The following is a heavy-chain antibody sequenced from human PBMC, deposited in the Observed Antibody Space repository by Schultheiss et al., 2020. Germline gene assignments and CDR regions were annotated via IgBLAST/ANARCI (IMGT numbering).Heavy chain of an antibody. CDR1: GGSFSGYY. J-gene: IGHJ5*02. CDR3: ARGPQILLWFGELLPGNRNWFDP. V-gene: IGHV4-34*01. D-gene: IGHD3-10*01. Sequence: SQTLSLTCAVYGGSFSGYYWSWIRQPPGKGLEWIGEINHSGSTNYNPSLKSRVTISVDTSKNQFSLKLSSVTAADTAVYYCARGPQILLWFGELLPGNRNWFDPWGQGTLVNVSS. CDR2: INHSGST.